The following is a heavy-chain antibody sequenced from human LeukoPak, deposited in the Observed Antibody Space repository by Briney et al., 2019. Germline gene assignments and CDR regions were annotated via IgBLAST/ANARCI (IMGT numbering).Heavy chain of an antibody. CDR3: ARGRNRKQLVYYVDV. D-gene: IGHD6-6*01. J-gene: IGHJ6*03. CDR1: GGSISSHY. V-gene: IGHV4-59*11. Sequence: PSETLSLTCTVSGGSISSHYWSWIRQPPGKGLEWIGYIYYSGSTNYNPSLKSRVTISVDTSKNQFSLKLSSVTAADTAVYYCARGRNRKQLVYYVDVWGKGTTVTVSS. CDR2: IYYSGST.